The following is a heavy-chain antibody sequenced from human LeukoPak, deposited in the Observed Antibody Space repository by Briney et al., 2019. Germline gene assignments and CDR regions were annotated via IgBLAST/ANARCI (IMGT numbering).Heavy chain of an antibody. CDR2: MSPNSGNT. CDR3: ARETTISPYYFDY. V-gene: IGHV1-8*01. D-gene: IGHD3-9*01. CDR1: GYTFTSYD. J-gene: IGHJ4*02. Sequence: ASVKVSCKASGYTFTSYDTTWVRQAPGQGLEWMGWMSPNSGNTGYAQKFQGRVTMTRNTSITTAYMELSSLTSEDTAVYYCARETTISPYYFDYWGLGSQVTVSP.